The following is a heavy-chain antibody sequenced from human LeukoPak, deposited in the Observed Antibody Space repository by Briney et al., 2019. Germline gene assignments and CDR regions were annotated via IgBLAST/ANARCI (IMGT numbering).Heavy chain of an antibody. D-gene: IGHD2-2*01. Sequence: GGSLRLSCAASGFTFSSYAMSWVRQAPGKGLEWVSVIYSGGSTYYADSVKGRFTISRDDSKNTLYPQMDSLRAEDTAVYYCAREESGYCSSTSCYRLDVWGQGTTVTVSS. J-gene: IGHJ6*02. CDR3: AREESGYCSSTSCYRLDV. V-gene: IGHV3-66*01. CDR1: GFTFSSYA. CDR2: IYSGGST.